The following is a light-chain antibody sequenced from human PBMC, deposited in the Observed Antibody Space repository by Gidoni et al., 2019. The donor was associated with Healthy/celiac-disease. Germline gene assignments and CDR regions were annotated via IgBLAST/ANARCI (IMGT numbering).Light chain of an antibody. CDR2: EVS. CDR1: SSDVGGYNY. V-gene: IGLV2-8*01. Sequence: QSALTQPPSASGSPGQSVTISCTGTSSDVGGYNYVSWYQQHPGKAPKLMIYEVSKRPSGVPDRVSGSKSGNTASLTVSGLQAEDEAEYYCSSYAGSKRVFGGGTKLTVL. J-gene: IGLJ3*02. CDR3: SSYAGSKRV.